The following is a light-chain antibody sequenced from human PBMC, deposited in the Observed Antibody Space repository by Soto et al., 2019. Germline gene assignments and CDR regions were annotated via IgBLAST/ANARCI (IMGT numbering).Light chain of an antibody. Sequence: EVVLTQSPATLSVSPGERATLSCRASQSVVENLAWYQQKPGQAPRLLIYRASTRATGVPDRFSGAGSGTEFTLTILSLQSEDFAVYYCQQYDKWPPITFGQGTRLEVK. CDR1: QSVVEN. J-gene: IGKJ5*01. CDR3: QQYDKWPPIT. CDR2: RAS. V-gene: IGKV3-15*01.